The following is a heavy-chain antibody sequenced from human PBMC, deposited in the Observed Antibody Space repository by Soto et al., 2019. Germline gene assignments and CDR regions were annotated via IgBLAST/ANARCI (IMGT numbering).Heavy chain of an antibody. J-gene: IGHJ5*02. Sequence: PSETLSLTCAVYGGSFSGYYWSWIRQPPGKGLEWIGEINHSGSTNYNPSLKSRVTISVDTSKNQFSLKLSSVTAADTAVYYCAREKRAAAGQTIYNWFDPWGQGTLVTVSS. CDR1: GGSFSGYY. CDR2: INHSGST. D-gene: IGHD6-13*01. CDR3: AREKRAAAGQTIYNWFDP. V-gene: IGHV4-34*01.